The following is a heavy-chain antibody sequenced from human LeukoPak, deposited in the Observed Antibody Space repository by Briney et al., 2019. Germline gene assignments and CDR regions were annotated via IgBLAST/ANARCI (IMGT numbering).Heavy chain of an antibody. V-gene: IGHV3-33*06. D-gene: IGHD6-25*01. J-gene: IGHJ4*02. Sequence: PGGSLRLSCAASGFTFSSYGMHWVRQAPGKGLEWVAVIWYDGSNKYYADSVKGRFTISRDNSKNTLYLQMNSLRAEDTAVYYCVKENGYYFDYWGQGTLVTVSS. CDR1: GFTFSSYG. CDR2: IWYDGSNK. CDR3: VKENGYYFDY.